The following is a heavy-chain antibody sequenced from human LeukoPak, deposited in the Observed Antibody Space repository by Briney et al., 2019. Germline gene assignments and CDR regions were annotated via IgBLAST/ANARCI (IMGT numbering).Heavy chain of an antibody. J-gene: IGHJ3*02. CDR2: IPYDRSNK. CDR1: GFTFSSYG. D-gene: IGHD3-16*02. Sequence: GGSLRLSCAASGFTFSSYGMHWVRQAPVNMLESLAGIPYDRSNKCSADSVKGRFTISKDNSKTPLYLQLNRLRDEDTAVYYCARDRYDYDWGHYRPHDAYDIWGQGTKVTVSS. CDR3: ARDRYDYDWGHYRPHDAYDI. V-gene: IGHV3-30*03.